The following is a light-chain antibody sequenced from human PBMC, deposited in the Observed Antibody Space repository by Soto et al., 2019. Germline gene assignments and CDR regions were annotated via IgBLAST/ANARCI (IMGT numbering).Light chain of an antibody. CDR3: HSRA. CDR1: QTISRW. CDR2: DAS. Sequence: DIQMTQTPSTLSASVGDEVTITCRASQTISRWLAWHQQKPGRAPKLLIYDASTLESGVPSRFSGSGSETEFTLTISRLQPDDFATYFCHSRAFGQGTRLEIK. V-gene: IGKV1-5*01. J-gene: IGKJ5*01.